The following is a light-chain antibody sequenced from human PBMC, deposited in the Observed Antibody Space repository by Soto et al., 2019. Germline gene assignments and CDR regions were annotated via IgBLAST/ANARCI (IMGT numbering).Light chain of an antibody. Sequence: EPVLTQSPGTLSLSPGERATLSCRTSQSVSASQLAWYQQKPGQAPRLLIYGISKRAAGIPDRFSGSGSGTDFSLTISRLEPEDFAVYYCQQYSFLPRTFGQGTKVDIK. CDR3: QQYSFLPRT. J-gene: IGKJ1*01. CDR2: GIS. CDR1: QSVSASQ. V-gene: IGKV3-20*01.